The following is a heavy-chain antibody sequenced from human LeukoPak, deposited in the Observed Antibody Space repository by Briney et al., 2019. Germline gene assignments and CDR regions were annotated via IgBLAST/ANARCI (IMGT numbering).Heavy chain of an antibody. CDR3: ATAGYYRFDS. D-gene: IGHD2/OR15-2a*01. Sequence: GGSLRLSCAASGFAFSSSWMHWVRQTPGKGLVWASRMNSDGRTINYADSVKGRFTISRDNARNTLYLQINSLRAEDTAVYYCATAGYYRFDSWGQGTLVTVSS. J-gene: IGHJ4*02. CDR2: MNSDGRTI. V-gene: IGHV3-74*01. CDR1: GFAFSSSW.